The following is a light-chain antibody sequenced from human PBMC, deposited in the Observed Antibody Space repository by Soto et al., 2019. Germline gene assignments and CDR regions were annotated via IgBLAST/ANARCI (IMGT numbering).Light chain of an antibody. J-gene: IGKJ5*01. Sequence: EIVLTQSPATLSLSPGERATLSCRASQSLSRYLAWYQQKPGQAPRLLIYDGSNRATGIPARFSGSGSGTDFTLTISSLEPEDSAVYFCQRRSDWPITFGQGTRLEIK. CDR1: QSLSRY. CDR2: DGS. CDR3: QRRSDWPIT. V-gene: IGKV3-11*01.